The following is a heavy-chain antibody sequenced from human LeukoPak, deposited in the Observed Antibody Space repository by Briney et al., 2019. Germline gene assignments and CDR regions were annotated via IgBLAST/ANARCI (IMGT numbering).Heavy chain of an antibody. J-gene: IGHJ4*02. CDR1: GYSMSSGFY. V-gene: IGHV4-38-2*02. Sequence: WETLSLTCSVSGYSMSSGFYWGWIRQPPGKGLEWVGSIYCSGTTYYDPSLKSRVTISIDTSKNQFSLKLSSVTAAYTAVYYCARDPPYYYDSSGYYGHFDYWGQGTLVTVSS. CDR3: ARDPPYYYDSSGYYGHFDY. CDR2: IYCSGTT. D-gene: IGHD3-22*01.